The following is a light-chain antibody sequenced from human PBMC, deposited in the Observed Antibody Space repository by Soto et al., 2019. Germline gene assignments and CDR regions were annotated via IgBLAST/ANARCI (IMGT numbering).Light chain of an antibody. Sequence: IPMTQSPTSLSASVGDRVTITCRASQAIRNFVAWYQQKPGKAPKLLIYAASTLQSGVPSRFSGSGSGTDLTLTINSLQPEDVATYSCQKYSSVPVFGPGTKVEIK. J-gene: IGKJ3*01. CDR2: AAS. V-gene: IGKV1-27*01. CDR1: QAIRNF. CDR3: QKYSSVPV.